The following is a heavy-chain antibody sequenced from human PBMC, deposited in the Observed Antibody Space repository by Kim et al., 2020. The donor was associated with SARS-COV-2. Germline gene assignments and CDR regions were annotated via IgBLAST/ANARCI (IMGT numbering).Heavy chain of an antibody. CDR3: ASKAYDYVWGSYRQPLDAYFYGMEV. D-gene: IGHD3-16*02. Sequence: SVKVSCKASGGTFSSYAISWVRQAPGQGLEWMGGIIPIFGTANSAQKFQGRVTITADESTGTAYMQLSSLRSEDTAVYYCASKAYDYVWGSYRQPLDAYFYGMEVWGQGTTVTVSS. J-gene: IGHJ6*02. CDR1: GGTFSSYA. CDR2: IIPIFGTA. V-gene: IGHV1-69*13.